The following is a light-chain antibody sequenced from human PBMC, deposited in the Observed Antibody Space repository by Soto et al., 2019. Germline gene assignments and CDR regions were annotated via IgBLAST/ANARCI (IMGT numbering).Light chain of an antibody. J-gene: IGKJ4*01. CDR1: QSVSSSY. CDR2: DAS. V-gene: IGKV3-20*01. CDR3: QQYGGSPLT. Sequence: EIVLTQSPGTLSLSPGERATLSCRASQSVSSSYLAWYQQKPGQAPRLLIYDASSRATGIPDRFSGSGSGTDFTLTISRLEPEDFAVYYCQQYGGSPLTFGGGTKVDIK.